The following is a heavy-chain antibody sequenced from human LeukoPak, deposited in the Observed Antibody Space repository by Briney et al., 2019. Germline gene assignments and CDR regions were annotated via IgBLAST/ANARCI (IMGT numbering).Heavy chain of an antibody. V-gene: IGHV4-34*01. CDR1: GGSFSGYY. CDR2: MNHSGSA. CDR3: ARLRGATVAHNWFDP. D-gene: IGHD6-19*01. Sequence: SETLSLTCAVYGGSFSGYYWTWIRQPPGEGLEWIGEMNHSGSANYNTSLKSRVTISVDKSKNQCSLRLSSVTAADTAVYYCARLRGATVAHNWFDPWGQGTLVTVSS. J-gene: IGHJ5*02.